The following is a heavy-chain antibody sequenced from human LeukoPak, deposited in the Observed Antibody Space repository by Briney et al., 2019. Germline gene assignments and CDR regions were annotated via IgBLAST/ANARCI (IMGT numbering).Heavy chain of an antibody. CDR1: VFTFISYA. J-gene: IGHJ4*02. Sequence: GGPLRLSCSASVFTFISYAMHWLPEATGKALEYFSAMSNKGGAPYDADPVHGRLSISKDNFKNTLYLQIGSVRAVDSAVYDCVGPPGRGEDYWGQGTLVTVSS. V-gene: IGHV3-64D*06. D-gene: IGHD7-27*01. CDR2: MSNKGGAP. CDR3: VGPPGRGEDY.